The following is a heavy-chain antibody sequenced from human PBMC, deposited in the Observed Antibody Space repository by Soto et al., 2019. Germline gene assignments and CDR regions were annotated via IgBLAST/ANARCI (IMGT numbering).Heavy chain of an antibody. D-gene: IGHD2-2*02. J-gene: IGHJ6*02. CDR2: IYPGDSDT. CDR3: ARGRYCSSTSCYTGSPPYGMDV. V-gene: IGHV5-51*01. CDR1: GYSFTSYW. Sequence: GESLKISCKGSGYSFTSYWVGWVRQMPGKGLEWMGIIYPGDSDTRYSPSFQGQVTISADKSISTAYLQWSSLKASDTAMYYCARGRYCSSTSCYTGSPPYGMDVWGQGTTVTVSS.